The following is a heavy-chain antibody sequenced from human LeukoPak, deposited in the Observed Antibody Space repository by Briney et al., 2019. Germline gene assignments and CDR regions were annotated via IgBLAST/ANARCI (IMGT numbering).Heavy chain of an antibody. Sequence: HPGGSLRLPCAASGFIFNNYDLHWVSQAPGKGLEGVAFIRYDRSNKYYADSVKGRFTISRDNSKNTLYLQMNSLRPEDAAVYYCARYSLWSGYYSGYWGQGTLVTVSS. D-gene: IGHD3-3*01. V-gene: IGHV3-30*02. CDR3: ARYSLWSGYYSGY. CDR1: GFIFNNYD. CDR2: IRYDRSNK. J-gene: IGHJ4*02.